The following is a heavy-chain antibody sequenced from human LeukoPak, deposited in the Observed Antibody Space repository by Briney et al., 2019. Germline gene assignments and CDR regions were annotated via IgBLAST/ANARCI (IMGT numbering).Heavy chain of an antibody. J-gene: IGHJ4*02. CDR2: IYYSGST. V-gene: IGHV4-59*01. D-gene: IGHD2-15*01. CDR3: ARRSAGCSGGSCYSGFDY. Sequence: PSETLSLTCTVSGGSISSYFWSWIRQPPGKGLEWIGYIYYSGSTNYNPTLKSRVTISVDTSKTLFSLKLSSVTAADTAVYYCARRSAGCSGGSCYSGFDYWGQGTLVTVSS. CDR1: GGSISSYF.